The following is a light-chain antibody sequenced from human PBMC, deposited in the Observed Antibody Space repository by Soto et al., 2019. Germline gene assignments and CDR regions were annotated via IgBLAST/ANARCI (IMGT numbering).Light chain of an antibody. V-gene: IGKV1-39*01. CDR1: QRISSY. CDR3: QQSYSTPLT. Sequence: EIQLTQSPSSLCGSVGDRVSITCRASQRISSYLNWYQQKPGKAPKLLIYAASSLQSGVPSRFSGSGSGTDFTLTISSLQPEDFATYYCQQSYSTPLTCGGGTKGDI. CDR2: AAS. J-gene: IGKJ4*01.